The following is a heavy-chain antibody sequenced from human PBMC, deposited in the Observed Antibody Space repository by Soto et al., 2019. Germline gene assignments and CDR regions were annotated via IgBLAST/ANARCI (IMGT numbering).Heavy chain of an antibody. Sequence: EVQLVESGGGLVQPGGSLRLSCAASGFTFSSYWMSWVRQAPGKGLEWVANIKQDGSGRNYVDSVKGRFTISRDSAKNSRDLQMIGLGAEDTAVYYCARGAYCGGDGHYHFDYWGQGALVTVSS. CDR2: IKQDGSGR. CDR1: GFTFSSYW. D-gene: IGHD2-21*02. CDR3: ARGAYCGGDGHYHFDY. J-gene: IGHJ4*02. V-gene: IGHV3-7*04.